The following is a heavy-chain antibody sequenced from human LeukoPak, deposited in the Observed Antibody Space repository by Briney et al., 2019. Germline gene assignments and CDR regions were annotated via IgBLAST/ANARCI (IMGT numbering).Heavy chain of an antibody. CDR1: GFSFSNYG. Sequence: GGSLRLSCKASGFSFSNYGMRWVRRAPGKGLDWVAFIPYDRNDKYYADSVRGRFTISRDNSKNTLYLRMNSLRVEDTAVFYCASNIYCTTTSCVGIFAHWGQGTLVSVSS. CDR2: IPYDRNDK. CDR3: ASNIYCTTTSCVGIFAH. V-gene: IGHV3-30*02. D-gene: IGHD2-2*01. J-gene: IGHJ4*02.